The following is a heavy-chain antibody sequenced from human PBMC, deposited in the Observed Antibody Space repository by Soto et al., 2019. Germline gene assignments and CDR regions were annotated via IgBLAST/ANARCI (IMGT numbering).Heavy chain of an antibody. CDR2: IYYSGST. CDR3: AREGLTGTIGLYYYYGMDV. CDR1: GGSISSYY. J-gene: IGHJ6*02. D-gene: IGHD1-7*01. Sequence: QVQLQESGPGLVKPSETLSLTCTVSGGSISSYYWSWIRQPPGKGLEWIGYIYYSGSTNYHPSLKSRVTISVDTSKNQFSLKLSSVTAADTAVYYCAREGLTGTIGLYYYYGMDVWGQGTRVTVSS. V-gene: IGHV4-59*01.